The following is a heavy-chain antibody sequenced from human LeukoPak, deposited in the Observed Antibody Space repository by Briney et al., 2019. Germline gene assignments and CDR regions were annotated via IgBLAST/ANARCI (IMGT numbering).Heavy chain of an antibody. V-gene: IGHV4-34*01. Sequence: SETLSLTCAVYGGSFSGYYWSWIRQPPGKGLEWIGESNHSGSTNYNPSLKSRVTISVDTSKNQFSLKLSSVTAADTAVYYCARSYSYGYHDYWGQGTLVTVSS. CDR2: SNHSGST. D-gene: IGHD5-18*01. J-gene: IGHJ4*02. CDR3: ARSYSYGYHDY. CDR1: GGSFSGYY.